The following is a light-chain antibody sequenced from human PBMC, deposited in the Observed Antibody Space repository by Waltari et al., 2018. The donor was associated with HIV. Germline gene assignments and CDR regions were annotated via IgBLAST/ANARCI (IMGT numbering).Light chain of an antibody. V-gene: IGLV3-1*01. CDR1: KWGQKY. CDR3: QAWDSSAMV. J-gene: IGLJ2*01. Sequence: YALTPPPPVSVSGGHTTTITYPGHKWGQKYVCWYQQKPGQSPILVIYGDSTRPSGIPERFSGSNSGGTATLTISGTQAMDEADYYCQAWDSSAMVFGGGTKLTVL. CDR2: GDS.